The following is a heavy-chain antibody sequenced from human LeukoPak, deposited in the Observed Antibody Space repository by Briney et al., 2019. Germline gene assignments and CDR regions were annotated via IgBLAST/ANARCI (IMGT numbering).Heavy chain of an antibody. D-gene: IGHD2-2*01. CDR3: ARGGTSGYSSTRHFWGGNYYFDY. CDR1: GFTFSTYA. J-gene: IGHJ4*02. CDR2: IKQDASEK. V-gene: IGHV3-7*01. Sequence: GGSLRLSCAASGFTFSTYAMTWVRQAPGQGLEWVANIKQDASEKYYLDSAKGRFTISRDNARNSLYLQVNSLRAEDTAVYYCARGGTSGYSSTRHFWGGNYYFDYWGQGSLVTVSS.